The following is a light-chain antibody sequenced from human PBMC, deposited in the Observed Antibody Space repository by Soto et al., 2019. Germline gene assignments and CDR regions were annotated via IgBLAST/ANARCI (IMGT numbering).Light chain of an antibody. J-gene: IGKJ5*01. Sequence: EIVLTQSPATLSLSPGERATLSCRASQSISSYLAWYQQKPGQAPRLLIYDASNRATAIPARFSGSGSWTDFTLTIISLEPEDCAVYYCQQRSNWPPITFGQGTRLEIK. V-gene: IGKV3-11*01. CDR1: QSISSY. CDR2: DAS. CDR3: QQRSNWPPIT.